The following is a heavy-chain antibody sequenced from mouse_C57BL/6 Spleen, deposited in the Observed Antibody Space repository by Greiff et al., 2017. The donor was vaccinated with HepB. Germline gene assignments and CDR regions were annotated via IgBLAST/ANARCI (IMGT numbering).Heavy chain of an antibody. V-gene: IGHV1-42*01. CDR3: AAGNYAFAY. CDR1: GYSFTGYY. Sequence: VQLQQSGPELVKPGASVKISCKASGYSFTGYYMNWVKQSPEKSLEWIGEINPSTGGTTYNQKFKAKATLTVDKSSSTAYMQLTSLTSEDSAVYYCAAGNYAFAYWGQGTLVTVSA. J-gene: IGHJ3*01. D-gene: IGHD2-1*01. CDR2: INPSTGGT.